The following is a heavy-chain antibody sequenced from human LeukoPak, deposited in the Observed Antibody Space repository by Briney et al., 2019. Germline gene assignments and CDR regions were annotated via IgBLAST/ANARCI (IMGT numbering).Heavy chain of an antibody. V-gene: IGHV1-18*01. J-gene: IGHJ3*01. D-gene: IGHD3-22*01. Sequence: ASVKVSCKACGCTFTSYGISWVRQAPGQGLEWMGRINPNRGVTKYAQKYQGRVTMTTDRSTSTDYMELRSLRSDDTAVYYCAKDRVYYYDSGGYVDSFGVWGQGAMVTV. CDR2: INPNRGVT. CDR3: AKDRVYYYDSGGYVDSFGV. CDR1: GCTFTSYG.